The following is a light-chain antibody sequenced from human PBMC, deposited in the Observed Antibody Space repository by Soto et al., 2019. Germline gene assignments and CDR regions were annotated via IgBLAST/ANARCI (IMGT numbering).Light chain of an antibody. J-gene: IGKJ5*01. CDR2: GAS. CDR3: QQYGNSPWT. V-gene: IGKV3-20*01. CDR1: QSVTSNS. Sequence: VLTQSPGTLSLSPGERATLSCLASQSVTSNSLAWYQQRPGQAPRLLIYGASIRATGIPDTFSGGGSGTDFTLTISRLEPEDFAVYYCQQYGNSPWTFGQGTRLEIK.